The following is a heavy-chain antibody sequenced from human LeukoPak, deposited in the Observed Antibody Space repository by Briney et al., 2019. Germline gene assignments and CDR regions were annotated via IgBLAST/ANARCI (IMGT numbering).Heavy chain of an antibody. V-gene: IGHV3-11*01. CDR2: INIGGTNT. J-gene: IGHJ5*02. Sequence: PGGSLRLYCAASGLTFSDYYMSWIRQAPGKGLEWLSYINIGGTNTHYADSVKGRFTISRDNAKKSLYLEMTNLRAEDTAVHYCATDGAGFDTWGQGVLVTVSS. CDR3: ATDGAGFDT. CDR1: GLTFSDYY.